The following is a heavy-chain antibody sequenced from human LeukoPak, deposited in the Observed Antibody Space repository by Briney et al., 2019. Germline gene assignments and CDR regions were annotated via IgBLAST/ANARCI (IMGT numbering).Heavy chain of an antibody. Sequence: ASVKVSCKASGYTFTSYGISWVRQAPAQGLEWMGWINPNSGGTNYAQKFQGRVTMTRDTSISTAYMELSRLRSDDTAVYYCARAHPATYYYDSSGPSYYFDYWCQGTLVTVSS. CDR1: GYTFTSYG. D-gene: IGHD3-22*01. J-gene: IGHJ4*02. V-gene: IGHV1-2*02. CDR2: INPNSGGT. CDR3: ARAHPATYYYDSSGPSYYFDY.